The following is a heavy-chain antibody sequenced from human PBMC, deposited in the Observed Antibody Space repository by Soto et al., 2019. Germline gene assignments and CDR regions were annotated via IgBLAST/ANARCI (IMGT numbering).Heavy chain of an antibody. V-gene: IGHV1-8*01. D-gene: IGHD6-6*01. CDR2: MNPNSGNT. J-gene: IGHJ4*02. CDR3: ATAAPGSSALDY. CDR1: GYTFTSYD. Sequence: QVQLVQSGAEVKKPGASVKVSCKASGYTFTSYDINWVRQATGQGLEWMGWMNPNSGNTGYAQKFQGRVTMPRTTSISTAYMELSSLRSEDTAVYYCATAAPGSSALDYWGQGTLVTVSS.